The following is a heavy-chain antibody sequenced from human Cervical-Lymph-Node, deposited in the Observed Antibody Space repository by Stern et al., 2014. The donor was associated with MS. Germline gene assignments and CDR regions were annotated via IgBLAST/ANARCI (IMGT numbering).Heavy chain of an antibody. J-gene: IGHJ3*02. Sequence: QLQLQESGPGLVKPSQTLSLTCIVSGGSVGSREYYWNWIRQPPGKGLEWIGYIYSSGSTYYNPSLKSRIAVSVDASKDQISLKLSSVTVADTAVYYCARGGFECSDGSCYEDAFDIWGQGTMVSVSS. CDR1: GGSVGSREYY. D-gene: IGHD2-15*01. V-gene: IGHV4-30-4*01. CDR2: IYSSGST. CDR3: ARGGFECSDGSCYEDAFDI.